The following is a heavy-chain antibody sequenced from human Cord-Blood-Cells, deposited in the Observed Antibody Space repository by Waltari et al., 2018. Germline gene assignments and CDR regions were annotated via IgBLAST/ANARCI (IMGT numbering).Heavy chain of an antibody. CDR3: AKDIKVRGYDSVDY. J-gene: IGHJ4*02. CDR2: ISWNSGSI. V-gene: IGHV3-9*01. Sequence: EVQLVESGGGLVQPGRSLRLSCAASGFTFDDYAMHWVRQAPGKGLEWVSDISWNSGSIGYADSVKGRFTISRDDAKNSLYLQMNSLRAEDTALYYCAKDIKVRGYDSVDYWGQGTLVTVSS. D-gene: IGHD5-12*01. CDR1: GFTFDDYA.